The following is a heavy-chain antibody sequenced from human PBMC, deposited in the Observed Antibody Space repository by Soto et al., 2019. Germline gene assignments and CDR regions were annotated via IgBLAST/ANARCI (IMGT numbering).Heavy chain of an antibody. CDR1: GFTVSSNY. J-gene: IGHJ4*02. Sequence: GGSLRLSCAASGFTVSSNYMSWVRQAPGKGLEWVSVIYSGGSTYYADSVKGRFTISRDNSKNTLYLQMNSLRAEDTAVYYCARDVSPDILTGYDYWGQGTLVTVSS. D-gene: IGHD3-9*01. CDR2: IYSGGST. V-gene: IGHV3-66*01. CDR3: ARDVSPDILTGYDY.